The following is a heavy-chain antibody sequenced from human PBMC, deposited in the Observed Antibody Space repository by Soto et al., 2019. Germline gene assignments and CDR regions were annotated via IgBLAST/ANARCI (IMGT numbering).Heavy chain of an antibody. J-gene: IGHJ4*02. CDR1: GYTFTGYY. V-gene: IGHV1-2*04. CDR3: ARGEETGGLVDY. D-gene: IGHD1-1*01. CDR2: INPNSGGT. Sequence: ASVKVSCKASGYTFTGYYMHWVRQAPGQGLEWMGWINPNSGGTNYAQKFQGWVTMTRDTSISTAYMELSRLRSDDTAVYSCARGEETGGLVDYWGQGTLVTVSS.